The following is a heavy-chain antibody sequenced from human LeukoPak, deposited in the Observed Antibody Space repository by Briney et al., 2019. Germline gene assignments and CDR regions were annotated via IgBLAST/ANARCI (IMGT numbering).Heavy chain of an antibody. V-gene: IGHV3-23*01. CDR2: ISGSGGST. D-gene: IGHD3-3*01. CDR1: GFTFSSYA. Sequence: GGCLRLSCAASGFTFSSYAMSWVRQAPGKGLEWVSAISGSGGSTYYADSVKGRFTISRDNSKNTLYLQMNSLTAEDTAVYYCAKGHARITIFGVVTDYWGQGTLVTVSS. J-gene: IGHJ4*02. CDR3: AKGHARITIFGVVTDY.